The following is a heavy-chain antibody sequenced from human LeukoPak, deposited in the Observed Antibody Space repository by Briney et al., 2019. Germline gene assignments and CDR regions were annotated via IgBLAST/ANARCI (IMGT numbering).Heavy chain of an antibody. CDR1: GFTFSSYG. J-gene: IGHJ4*02. Sequence: PGGSLRLSCAASGFTFSSYGMHLVREARGKGLEWVAVISDDGGNKYYADSVKGRFTISRDNSKNTRYLQMNSLRAEDTAVYYCAKDRGYCSGGSCYGYFDYWGQGTLVTVSS. V-gene: IGHV3-30*18. D-gene: IGHD2-15*01. CDR3: AKDRGYCSGGSCYGYFDY. CDR2: ISDDGGNK.